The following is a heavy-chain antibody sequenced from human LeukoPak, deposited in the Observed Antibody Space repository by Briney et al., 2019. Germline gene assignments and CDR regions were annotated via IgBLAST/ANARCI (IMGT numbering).Heavy chain of an antibody. CDR3: ARDRLPPLGAFDV. J-gene: IGHJ3*01. D-gene: IGHD3-16*01. CDR1: GFTVNSNF. V-gene: IGHV3-66*01. Sequence: PGGSLRLSCAASGFTVNSNFMSWVRQAPGKGLEWVSVIYSGGNTYYADYVKGRFTISRDNSNNTLYLQMNSLRAEDTAVYHCARDRLPPLGAFDVWGQGTMVTVSS. CDR2: IYSGGNT.